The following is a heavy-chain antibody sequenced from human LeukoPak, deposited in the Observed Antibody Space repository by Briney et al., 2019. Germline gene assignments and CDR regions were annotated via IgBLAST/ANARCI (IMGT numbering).Heavy chain of an antibody. D-gene: IGHD2-2*01. CDR3: AKDHKVPAASGAPPPPAGGAFDI. CDR2: IKSKTDGGTT. J-gene: IGHJ3*02. V-gene: IGHV3-15*01. CDR1: GFTFSNAW. Sequence: GGSLRLSCAASGFTFSNAWMSWVRQAPGKGLEWVGRIKSKTDGGTTDYAAPVKGRFTISRDDSKNTLYLQMNSLRAEDTAVYYCAKDHKVPAASGAPPPPAGGAFDIWGQGTMVTVSS.